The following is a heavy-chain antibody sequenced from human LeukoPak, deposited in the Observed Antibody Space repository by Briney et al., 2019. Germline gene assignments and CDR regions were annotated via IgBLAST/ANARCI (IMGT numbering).Heavy chain of an antibody. D-gene: IGHD6-19*01. J-gene: IGHJ5*02. CDR3: ASPFVSSGWYNWFDP. V-gene: IGHV4-59*05. CDR2: IYHSGST. Sequence: TASETLSLTCTVSGGSISSYYWSWIRQPPGKGLVWIGSIYHSGSTYYNPSLKSRVTISVDTSKNQFSLKLSSVTAADTAVYYCASPFVSSGWYNWFDPWGQGALVTVSS. CDR1: GGSISSYY.